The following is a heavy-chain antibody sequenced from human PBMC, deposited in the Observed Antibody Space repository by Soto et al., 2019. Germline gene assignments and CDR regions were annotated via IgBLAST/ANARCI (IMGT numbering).Heavy chain of an antibody. CDR2: IRSKANNYAT. CDR1: GFTFSDSA. CDR3: TRGYGDYVRDY. Sequence: EVQLVESGGGLVEPGESRKLSCAVSGFTFSDSAMHWVREASGKGLEWVGRIRSKANNYATAYAASVKGRFTISRDDSKNTAYLQMNSLKSEDTAVYYCTRGYGDYVRDYWGQGTLVTVSS. D-gene: IGHD4-17*01. J-gene: IGHJ4*02. V-gene: IGHV3-73*01.